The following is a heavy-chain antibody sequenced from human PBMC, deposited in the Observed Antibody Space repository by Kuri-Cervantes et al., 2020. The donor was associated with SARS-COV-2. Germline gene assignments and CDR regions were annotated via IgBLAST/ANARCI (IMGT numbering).Heavy chain of an antibody. J-gene: IGHJ4*02. D-gene: IGHD1-26*01. CDR3: ARDRWELHDY. Sequence: LRLSCTVSGGSTSSGSYYWSWIRQPAGKGLEWIGRIYTSGSTNYNPSLKSRVTISVDTSKNQFSLKLSSVTAADTAVYYCARDRWELHDYWGQGTLVTVSS. V-gene: IGHV4-61*02. CDR1: GGSTSSGSYY. CDR2: IYTSGST.